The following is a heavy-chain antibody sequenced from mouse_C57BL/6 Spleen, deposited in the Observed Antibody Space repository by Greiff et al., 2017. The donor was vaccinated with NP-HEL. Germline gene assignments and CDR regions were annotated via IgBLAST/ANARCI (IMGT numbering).Heavy chain of an antibody. CDR2: ISYDGSN. D-gene: IGHD2-1*01. CDR1: GYSITSGYY. J-gene: IGHJ3*01. V-gene: IGHV3-6*01. Sequence: DVKLVESGPGLVKPSQSLSLTCSVTGYSITSGYYWNWIRQFPGNKLEWMGYISYDGSNNYNPSLKNRISITRDTSKNQFFLKLNSVTTEDTATYYCASKGNYAFAYWGQGTLVTVSA. CDR3: ASKGNYAFAY.